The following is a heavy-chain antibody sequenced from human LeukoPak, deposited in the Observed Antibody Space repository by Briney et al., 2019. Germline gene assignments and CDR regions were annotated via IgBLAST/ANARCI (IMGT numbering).Heavy chain of an antibody. J-gene: IGHJ4*02. CDR3: ARGEDWTLIEGLATVTHFDY. V-gene: IGHV3-11*04. D-gene: IGHD4-17*01. Sequence: GGSLRLSCAAPGFTFRDYYMSWIRQAPGKGLECVSYISLTGSTISYADSLKGRFTISRDNAKNSLYLQMNSLRAEDTAVYYCARGEDWTLIEGLATVTHFDYWGPGTQVTVSS. CDR1: GFTFRDYY. CDR2: ISLTGSTI.